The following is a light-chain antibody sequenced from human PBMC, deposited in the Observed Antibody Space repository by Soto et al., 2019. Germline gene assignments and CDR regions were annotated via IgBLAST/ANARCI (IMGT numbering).Light chain of an antibody. J-gene: IGKJ4*01. CDR1: QSVGSY. CDR2: DAS. Sequence: EIVLTQSPATLSLSPGERATLSCRASQSVGSYLAWYQQIPGQAPRLLIYDASNRATGIPARFSGSGSGTDFTLTISSLEPEDFAVYYCQQRSSWFTFGGGTKVEI. CDR3: QQRSSWFT. V-gene: IGKV3-11*01.